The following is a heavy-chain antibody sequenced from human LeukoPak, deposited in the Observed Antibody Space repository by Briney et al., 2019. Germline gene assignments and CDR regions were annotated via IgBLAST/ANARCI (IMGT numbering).Heavy chain of an antibody. V-gene: IGHV3-7*01. CDR2: IKQDGSEK. CDR3: ARSWSSGYWFPATASFDY. Sequence: GGSLRLSCAASAFTFSSYGMHWVRQAPGKGLEWVANIKQDGSEKYYVDSVKGRFTISRDNAKNSLYLQMNSLRAEDTAVYYCARSWSSGYWFPATASFDYWGQGTLVTVSS. CDR1: AFTFSSYG. D-gene: IGHD3-22*01. J-gene: IGHJ4*02.